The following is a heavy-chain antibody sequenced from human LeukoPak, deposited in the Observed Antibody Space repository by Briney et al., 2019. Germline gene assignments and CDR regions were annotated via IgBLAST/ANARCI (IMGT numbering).Heavy chain of an antibody. CDR3: VKGRCSSTSCLGDY. CDR2: ISWNSGSI. J-gene: IGHJ4*02. CDR1: GFSFDDYA. V-gene: IGHV3-9*03. D-gene: IGHD2-2*01. Sequence: GGSLRLSCAASGFSFDDYAMSWVRQGPGQGLEWVAGISWNSGSIGYADSVKGRFTISRDNAKKSLYLQMNSLTAEDMALYYCVKGRCSSTSCLGDYWGQGTLVTVSS.